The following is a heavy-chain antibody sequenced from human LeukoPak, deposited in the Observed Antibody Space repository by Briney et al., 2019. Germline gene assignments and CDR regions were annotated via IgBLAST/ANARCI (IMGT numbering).Heavy chain of an antibody. D-gene: IGHD6-13*01. Sequence: GGSLRLSCAASGFTVSSNDMSWVRQAPGKGLEWVAVISYDGSNKYYADSVKGRFTISRDNSKNTLYLQMNSLRAEDTAVYYCAKDGGPGIAAAGFSTHWGQGTLVTVSS. CDR1: GFTVSSND. CDR2: ISYDGSNK. J-gene: IGHJ1*01. V-gene: IGHV3-30*18. CDR3: AKDGGPGIAAAGFSTH.